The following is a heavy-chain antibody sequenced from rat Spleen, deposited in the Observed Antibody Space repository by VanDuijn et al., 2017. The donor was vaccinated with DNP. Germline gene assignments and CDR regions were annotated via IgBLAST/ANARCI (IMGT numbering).Heavy chain of an antibody. D-gene: IGHD1-11*01. J-gene: IGHJ2*01. CDR3: TTRGIYGGYDY. V-gene: IGHV5-20*01. CDR2: ISSSGTTT. Sequence: EVQLEESGGGLMQPGRSLKLSCTVSGFTFTYYYMAWVRQAPRKGLEWVAIISSSGTTTYYLDSVKGRFTISRDNTQSSLYLEMNSLRSEDSATYYCTTRGIYGGYDYWGQGVMVTVSS. CDR1: GFTFTYYY.